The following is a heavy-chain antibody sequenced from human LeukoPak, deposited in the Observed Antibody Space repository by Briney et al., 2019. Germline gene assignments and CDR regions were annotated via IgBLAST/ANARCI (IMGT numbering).Heavy chain of an antibody. CDR1: GFTVSSNY. V-gene: IGHV3-53*01. CDR2: IYSGGST. D-gene: IGHD5-24*01. J-gene: IGHJ3*02. Sequence: PGGSLRLSCAASGFTVSSNYMSWGRHGPGKGLGSVSVIYSGGSTYYADSVKGRFTISRDNSKNTLYLQMKTLRAEDTAVYYCARETPGVLQDAFDIWGQGTMVTVSS. CDR3: ARETPGVLQDAFDI.